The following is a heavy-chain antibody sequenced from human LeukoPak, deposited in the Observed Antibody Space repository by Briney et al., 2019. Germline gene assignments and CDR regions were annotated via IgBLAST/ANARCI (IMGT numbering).Heavy chain of an antibody. CDR1: GGSTSSYY. CDR3: TRAEPNYYDSSGYFPLILDY. J-gene: IGHJ4*02. D-gene: IGHD3-22*01. CDR2: IYYSGST. Sequence: SETLSLTCTVSGGSTSSYYWSWIRQPPGKGLEWIGYIYYSGSTNYNPSLKSRVTISVDTSKNQFSLKLSSVTAADTAVYYCTRAEPNYYDSSGYFPLILDYWGQGTLVTVSS. V-gene: IGHV4-59*12.